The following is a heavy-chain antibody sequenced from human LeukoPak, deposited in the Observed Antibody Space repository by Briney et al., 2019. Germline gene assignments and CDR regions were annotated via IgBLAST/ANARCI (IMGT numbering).Heavy chain of an antibody. CDR2: INPNSGGT. CDR3: ARGGTVTKYYYYYYYMDV. J-gene: IGHJ6*03. D-gene: IGHD4-11*01. Sequence: ASVKVSCKASGYTFTGYYMHWVRQAPGRGLEWMGWINPNSGGTNYAQKFQGRVTMTRDTSISTAYMELSRLRSDDTAVYYCARGGTVTKYYYYYYYMDVWGKGTTVTVSS. V-gene: IGHV1-2*02. CDR1: GYTFTGYY.